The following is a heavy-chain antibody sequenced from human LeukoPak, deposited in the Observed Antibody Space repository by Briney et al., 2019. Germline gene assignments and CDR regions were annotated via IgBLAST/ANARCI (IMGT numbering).Heavy chain of an antibody. V-gene: IGHV1-3*01. CDR1: GYSFTNYA. CDR2: INGGNGNT. CDR3: ARAGGIAVAGGDHYFDY. D-gene: IGHD6-19*01. J-gene: IGHJ4*02. Sequence: GASVKVSCKASGYSFTNYAIHWVRQAPGQRLEWMGWINGGNGNTKYSQKFQGRVTIFRDTSAPTAYMELSSLKSEDTAVYFCARAGGIAVAGGDHYFDYWGQGTLVTVSS.